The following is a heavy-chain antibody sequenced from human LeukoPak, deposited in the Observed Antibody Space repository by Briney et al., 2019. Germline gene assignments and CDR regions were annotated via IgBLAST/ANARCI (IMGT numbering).Heavy chain of an antibody. J-gene: IGHJ4*02. D-gene: IGHD3-16*01. CDR3: ARDDVLSGNYFDY. Sequence: PSETLSLTCTVSGGSISSYYWSWIRQPPGKGLEWVGYIYYSGSTYYNPSLKSRVTISVDTSKHQFSLKLSSVTAADTAVYYCARDDVLSGNYFDYWGQGTLVTVSS. CDR1: GGSISSYY. CDR2: IYYSGST. V-gene: IGHV4-59*12.